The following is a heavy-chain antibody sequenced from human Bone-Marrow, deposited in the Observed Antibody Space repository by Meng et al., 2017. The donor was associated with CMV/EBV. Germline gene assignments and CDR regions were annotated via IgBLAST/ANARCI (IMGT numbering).Heavy chain of an antibody. D-gene: IGHD2-2*01. V-gene: IGHV3-21*01. Sequence: GGSLRLSCAASGFPFSSYSMNWVRQAQGKGLEWVSSISSSSSYIYYADSVKGRFTISRDNAKNSLYLQMNSLRAEETAVYYCAREGYCSSTSCSIKYWGQGTLVTVSS. CDR2: ISSSSSYI. J-gene: IGHJ4*02. CDR1: GFPFSSYS. CDR3: AREGYCSSTSCSIKY.